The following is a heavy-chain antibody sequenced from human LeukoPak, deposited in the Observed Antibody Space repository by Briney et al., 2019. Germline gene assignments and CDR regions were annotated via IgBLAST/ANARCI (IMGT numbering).Heavy chain of an antibody. J-gene: IGHJ5*02. CDR3: AKNADYGDYRNWFDP. V-gene: IGHV3-23*01. CDR2: IGASDAGT. D-gene: IGHD4-17*01. CDR1: GFTFSNYA. Sequence: SGGSLRLSCAASGFTFSNYAMSWVRQAPGKGLEWVSSIGASDAGTYYADSVKGRFIISRDNSKNTSYLQMNSLRAEDTAVYYCAKNADYGDYRNWFDPWGQGTLVTVSS.